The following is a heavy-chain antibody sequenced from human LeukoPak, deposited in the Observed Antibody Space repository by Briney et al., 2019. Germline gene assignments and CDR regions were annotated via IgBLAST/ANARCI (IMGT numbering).Heavy chain of an antibody. CDR2: ISSSGSTM. J-gene: IGHJ4*02. D-gene: IGHD6-13*01. CDR1: GFTFSVYE. CDR3: ATHLLAAGKGGY. V-gene: IGHV3-48*03. Sequence: GGSLRLSCAASGFTFSVYEMNWVRQAPGKGLEWVSYISSSGSTMYYADSVKGRFTISRDNAKNSLYLQMNSLRAEDTAVYYCATHLLAAGKGGYWGQGTLVTVSS.